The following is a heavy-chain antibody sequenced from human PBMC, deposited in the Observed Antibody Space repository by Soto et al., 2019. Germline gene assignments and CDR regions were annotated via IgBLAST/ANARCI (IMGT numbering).Heavy chain of an antibody. V-gene: IGHV1-18*01. CDR2: ISAYNGNT. CDR1: GYTFTSYG. J-gene: IGHJ6*03. D-gene: IGHD4-17*01. Sequence: VASVKVSCKASGYTFTSYGISWVRQAPGQGLEWMGWISAYNGNTNYAQKLQGRVTMTTDTSTSTAYMELRSLRSDDTAVYYCARDDYGDYSTYYYYMDVWGKGTTVTVSS. CDR3: ARDDYGDYSTYYYYMDV.